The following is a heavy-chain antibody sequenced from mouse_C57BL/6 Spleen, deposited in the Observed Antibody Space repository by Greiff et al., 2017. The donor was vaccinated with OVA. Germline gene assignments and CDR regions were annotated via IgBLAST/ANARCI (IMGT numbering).Heavy chain of an antibody. Sequence: EVQLVESGPELVKPGASVKIPCKASGYTFTDYNMDWVKQSHGKSLEWIGDINPNNGGTIYNQKFKGKATLTVDKSSSTAYMELRSLTSEDTAVYYCARDGAMVTTGPFAYWGQGTLVTVSA. CDR3: ARDGAMVTTGPFAY. J-gene: IGHJ3*01. D-gene: IGHD2-2*01. V-gene: IGHV1-18*01. CDR1: GYTFTDYN. CDR2: INPNNGGT.